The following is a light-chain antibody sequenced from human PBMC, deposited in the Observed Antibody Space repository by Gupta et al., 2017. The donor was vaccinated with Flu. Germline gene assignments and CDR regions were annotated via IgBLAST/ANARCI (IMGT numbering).Light chain of an antibody. V-gene: IGLV4-69*01. CDR2: LKSDGSH. Sequence: VKVTCTRSSGHSGAALAWHQQQQEQGPRYMMKLKSDGSHSKGVGIPDRFSGSSSGAERYLTISSLQAEDEADYYCQTRGTGSYVFGTGTKVTV. J-gene: IGLJ1*01. CDR3: QTRGTGSYV. CDR1: SGHSGAA.